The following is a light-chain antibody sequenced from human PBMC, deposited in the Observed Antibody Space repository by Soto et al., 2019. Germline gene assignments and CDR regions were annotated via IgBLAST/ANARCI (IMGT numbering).Light chain of an antibody. J-gene: IGLJ2*01. CDR2: RSD. CDR3: AAWDDSLSGVV. CDR1: SSNIGSNY. Sequence: QSVLTQPPSASGTPGQRVTISCSGSSSNIGSNYVYWYQQVPGTAPKFLIYRSDQRPSGVPDRFSGSKSGTSASLAISGLRSEDEADYYCAAWDDSLSGVVFGGGTKLTV. V-gene: IGLV1-47*01.